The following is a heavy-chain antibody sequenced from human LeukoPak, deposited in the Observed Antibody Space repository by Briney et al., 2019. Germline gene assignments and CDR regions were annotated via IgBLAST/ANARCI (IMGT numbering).Heavy chain of an antibody. CDR2: MGSAGTT. Sequence: WGSLRLSCAASGFTASNKDMSWVWQAPGQGLERVGRMGSAGTTEYADSVKGRCTISRDESTSPVYIQMGSLRVEDTPVYSCASGRGGYGERELDYWGQGTLVSVSS. D-gene: IGHD4-17*01. CDR3: ASGRGGYGERELDY. CDR1: GFTASNKD. V-gene: IGHV3-66*01. J-gene: IGHJ4*02.